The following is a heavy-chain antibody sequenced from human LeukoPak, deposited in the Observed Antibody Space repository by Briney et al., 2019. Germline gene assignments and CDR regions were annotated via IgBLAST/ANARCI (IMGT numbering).Heavy chain of an antibody. D-gene: IGHD5-24*01. CDR2: MSPNTGNT. V-gene: IGHV1-8*01. CDR1: GYTFTSYD. Sequence: ASVKVSCKASGYTFTSYDVNWVRQATGQGLEWVGWMSPNTGNTGYAQKLQGRVTMTRNTSITTAYMELSSLRSEDTAMYYCARGDGYNLYWGQGTLVTVSS. J-gene: IGHJ4*02. CDR3: ARGDGYNLY.